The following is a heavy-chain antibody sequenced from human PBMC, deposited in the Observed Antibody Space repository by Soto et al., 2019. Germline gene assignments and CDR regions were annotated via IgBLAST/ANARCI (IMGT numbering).Heavy chain of an antibody. CDR2: IYYSGST. CDR1: GGSISSYY. J-gene: IGHJ4*02. CDR3: ARELGRLRGGSFDY. V-gene: IGHV4-59*01. Sequence: QVQLQESGPGLVKPSETLSLTCTVSGGSISSYYWSWIRQPPGKGLEWIGYIYYSGSTNYNPSLKSRVTISVDTSKNQFSLKLSSVTAADTAVYYCARELGRLRGGSFDYWGQGTLVTVSS. D-gene: IGHD4-17*01.